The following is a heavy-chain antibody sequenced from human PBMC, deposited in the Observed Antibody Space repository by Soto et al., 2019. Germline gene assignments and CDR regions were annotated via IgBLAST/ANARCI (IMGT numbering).Heavy chain of an antibody. J-gene: IGHJ2*01. CDR2: IYYSGST. D-gene: IGHD5-18*01. Sequence: QVQLQESGPGLVKPSETLSLTCNVSGGSIRDYYWSWIRQPPGKGLEWIGYIYYSGSTTYNPSLNSRVTISVDTSKMWFSLRLYSVTAADTAVYYCVRFYSYGYRSHWYFDLWGRGTLVSVSS. V-gene: IGHV4-59*01. CDR3: VRFYSYGYRSHWYFDL. CDR1: GGSIRDYY.